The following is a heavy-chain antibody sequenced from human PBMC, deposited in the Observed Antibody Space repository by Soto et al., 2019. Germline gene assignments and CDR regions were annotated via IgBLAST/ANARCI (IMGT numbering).Heavy chain of an antibody. Sequence: QVQLVQSGAEVKKPGSSVKVSCKASGGTFSSYAISWVRQAPGQGLEWMGGIIPIFGTANYAQKFQGRVTITADESPSTAYMELSSLRSEDTAVYYCARAGARPKYYYGSGSYYRQYYFDYWGQGTLVTVSS. CDR2: IIPIFGTA. CDR1: GGTFSSYA. D-gene: IGHD3-10*01. CDR3: ARAGARPKYYYGSGSYYRQYYFDY. V-gene: IGHV1-69*01. J-gene: IGHJ4*02.